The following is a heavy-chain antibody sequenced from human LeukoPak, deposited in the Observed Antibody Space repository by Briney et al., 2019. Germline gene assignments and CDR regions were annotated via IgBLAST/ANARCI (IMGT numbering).Heavy chain of an antibody. D-gene: IGHD1-26*01. Sequence: PGGSLRLSCAASGFTFDNYVIHWVRQAPGKGLEWVSGISWNSGSIDYADSVKGRFTISRDNAKNSLYLQMNSLRADDTAVYYCVKDSPPRYSGSPPAYWGQGTLVTVSS. CDR3: VKDSPPRYSGSPPAY. J-gene: IGHJ4*02. V-gene: IGHV3-9*01. CDR1: GFTFDNYV. CDR2: ISWNSGSI.